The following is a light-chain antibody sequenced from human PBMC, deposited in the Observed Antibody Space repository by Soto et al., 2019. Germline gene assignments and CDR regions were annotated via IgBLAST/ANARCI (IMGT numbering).Light chain of an antibody. Sequence: EIVLTQSPGTLSLSPGERATLSCRASQSVSGSSLAWYQHTPGQGPRLLIYAASSSAAGVPDRFSGSGSGTDFTLTISRLEPEDFAVYYGQQYGSSPWTFGQGSKVDIK. CDR3: QQYGSSPWT. J-gene: IGKJ1*01. CDR1: QSVSGSS. V-gene: IGKV3-20*01. CDR2: AAS.